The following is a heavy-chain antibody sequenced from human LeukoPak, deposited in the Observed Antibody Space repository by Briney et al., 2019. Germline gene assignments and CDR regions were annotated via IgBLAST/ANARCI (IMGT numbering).Heavy chain of an antibody. CDR1: GYTFTDYY. Sequence: ASVKVSCKASGYTFTDYYMHWVRQAPGQGLEWMGWINPSSGDTNYAQKFQGRVTMTRDTSITTAYMELSRLRSDDTAVFYCATCSGSRCYSGWFDPWGQGTLVTVSS. CDR2: INPSSGDT. J-gene: IGHJ5*02. CDR3: ATCSGSRCYSGWFDP. D-gene: IGHD2-15*01. V-gene: IGHV1-2*02.